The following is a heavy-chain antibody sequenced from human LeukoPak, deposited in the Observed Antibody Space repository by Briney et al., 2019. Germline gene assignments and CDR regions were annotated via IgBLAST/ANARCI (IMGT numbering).Heavy chain of an antibody. V-gene: IGHV3-33*01. CDR3: ARDYYGSGSPIGFDP. Sequence: GGSLRLSCAASGFTFSSYGMHWVRQAPGKGREGVAVIWYDGSNKYYADSVKGRFTISRDNSKNTLYLQMNSLRAEDTAVYYCARDYYGSGSPIGFDPWGQGTLVTVSS. CDR1: GFTFSSYG. J-gene: IGHJ5*02. CDR2: IWYDGSNK. D-gene: IGHD3-10*01.